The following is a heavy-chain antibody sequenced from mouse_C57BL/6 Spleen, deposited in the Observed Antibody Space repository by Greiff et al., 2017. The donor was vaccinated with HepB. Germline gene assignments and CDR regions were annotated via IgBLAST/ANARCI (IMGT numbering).Heavy chain of an antibody. D-gene: IGHD4-1*02. CDR1: GYTFTDYN. CDR3: ARILNWDKGYYFDY. Sequence: EVQLQQSGPELVKPGASVKMSCKASGYTFTDYNMHWVKQSHGKSLEWIGYINPNNGGTSYNQKFKGKATLTVNKSSSTAYMGLRSLTSEDSAVYYCARILNWDKGYYFDYWGQGTTLTVSS. CDR2: INPNNGGT. V-gene: IGHV1-22*01. J-gene: IGHJ2*01.